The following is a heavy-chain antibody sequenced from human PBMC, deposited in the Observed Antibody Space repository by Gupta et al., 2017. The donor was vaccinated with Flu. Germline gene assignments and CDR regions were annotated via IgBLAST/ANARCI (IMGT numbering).Heavy chain of an antibody. Sequence: QVQLVQSGAEVKKPGASVKISCKASGYTFTSYAIHCVRQAPGQRLEWRGWISAGDGNTKYSQKYQDRVTITTDTPATTAYMELSSLTSEDTAVYYCARVWHQAHYYGSGIFYGYDSWGQGTLVTVSS. J-gene: IGHJ5*01. D-gene: IGHD3-10*01. CDR3: ARVWHQAHYYGSGIFYGYDS. CDR1: GYTFTSYA. V-gene: IGHV1-3*01. CDR2: ISAGDGNT.